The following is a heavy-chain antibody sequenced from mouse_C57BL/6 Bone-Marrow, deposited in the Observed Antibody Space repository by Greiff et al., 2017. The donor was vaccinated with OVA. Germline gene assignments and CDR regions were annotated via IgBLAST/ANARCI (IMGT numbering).Heavy chain of an antibody. D-gene: IGHD1-1*01. CDR3: ARWDTTDYYAMDY. J-gene: IGHJ4*01. V-gene: IGHV1-72*01. CDR1: GYTFTSYW. CDR2: IDPNSGGT. Sequence: QVQLQQPGAELVKPGASVKLSCKASGYTFTSYWMHWVKQRPGRGLEWTGRIDPNSGGTKYNEKFKSKATLTVDKPSSTAYMQLSSLTSEDSAVYYCARWDTTDYYAMDYWGQGTSVTVSS.